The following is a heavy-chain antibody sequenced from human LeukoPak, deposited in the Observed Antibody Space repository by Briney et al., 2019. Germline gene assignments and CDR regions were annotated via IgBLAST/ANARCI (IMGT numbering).Heavy chain of an antibody. CDR1: GYTFTGYY. D-gene: IGHD3-22*01. Sequence: ASVKVSCKASGYTFTGYYMHWVRQAPGQGLEWMGWINPNSGGTNYARKFQGRVTMTRDTSISTAYMELSRLRSDDTAVHYCARDPPDYYDSSGYYNTYFDYWGQGTLVTVSS. J-gene: IGHJ4*02. CDR2: INPNSGGT. V-gene: IGHV1-2*02. CDR3: ARDPPDYYDSSGYYNTYFDY.